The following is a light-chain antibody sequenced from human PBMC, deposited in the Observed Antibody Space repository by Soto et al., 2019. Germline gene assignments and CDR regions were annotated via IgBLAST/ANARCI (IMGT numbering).Light chain of an antibody. CDR3: QSYDSSLSGSV. CDR2: GNS. J-gene: IGLJ2*01. CDR1: SSNIGAGYD. Sequence: QAVVTQPPSVSGAPGQRVTISCTGSSSNIGAGYDGHWYQQLPGTAPKLLIYGNSNRPSGVPDRFSGSKSGTSASLAITGLQAEDEADYYCQSYDSSLSGSVFGGGTKLTVL. V-gene: IGLV1-40*01.